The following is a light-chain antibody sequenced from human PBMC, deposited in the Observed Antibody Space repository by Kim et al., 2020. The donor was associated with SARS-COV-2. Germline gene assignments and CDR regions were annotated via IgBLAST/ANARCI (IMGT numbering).Light chain of an antibody. CDR3: QSADSSPWV. CDR1: ALPKQY. V-gene: IGLV3-25*03. CDR2: KDS. Sequence: VAPGQTARITCSGDALPKQYAYWYQQKPGQAPVLVIYKDSERPSGIPERFSGSSSGTTVTLTISGVQAEDEADYYCQSADSSPWVFGGGTQLTVL. J-gene: IGLJ3*02.